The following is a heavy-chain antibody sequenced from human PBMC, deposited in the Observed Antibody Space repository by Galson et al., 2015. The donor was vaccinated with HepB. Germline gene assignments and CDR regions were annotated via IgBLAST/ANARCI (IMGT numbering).Heavy chain of an antibody. CDR2: INWNGGST. Sequence: SLRLSCAASGFTFDDYGMSWVRQAPGKGLEWVSGINWNGGSTGYADSVKGRFTISRDNAENSLYLQMNSLRAEDTALYYCAREVWRGSSWRRYFDLWGRGTLVTVSS. V-gene: IGHV3-20*04. D-gene: IGHD6-13*01. CDR3: AREVWRGSSWRRYFDL. CDR1: GFTFDDYG. J-gene: IGHJ2*01.